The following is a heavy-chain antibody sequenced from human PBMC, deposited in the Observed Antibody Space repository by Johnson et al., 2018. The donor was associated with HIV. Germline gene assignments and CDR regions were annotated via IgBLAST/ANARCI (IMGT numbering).Heavy chain of an antibody. CDR3: AKESETYGGNIGFEHPFDI. CDR1: GFTFSSYD. V-gene: IGHV3-30*18. J-gene: IGHJ3*02. Sequence: QVQLVESGGGVVQPGRSLRLSCAASGFTFSSYDMHWVRQAPGKGMDWVAFISYDGTDKYYADSVKGRFNISRDNSKNALYLQMNSLRSEDTAVYYCAKESETYGGNIGFEHPFDIWGQGTMVTVSS. D-gene: IGHD4-23*01. CDR2: ISYDGTDK.